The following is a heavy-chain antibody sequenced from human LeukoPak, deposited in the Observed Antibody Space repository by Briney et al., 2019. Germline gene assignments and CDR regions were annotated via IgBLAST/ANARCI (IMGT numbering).Heavy chain of an antibody. Sequence: GGSLRLSCAASGFTFSNAYMNWVRQAPGKGREWLGRIKPKTDGETTEYAAPVKDRFSISRDDSISMMYLQMNSLKAEDTAVYYCITPLPYSAQGGQGTLVTVSS. CDR1: GFTFSNAY. CDR3: ITPLPYSAQ. J-gene: IGHJ4*02. V-gene: IGHV3-15*07. D-gene: IGHD2-21*01. CDR2: IKPKTDGETT.